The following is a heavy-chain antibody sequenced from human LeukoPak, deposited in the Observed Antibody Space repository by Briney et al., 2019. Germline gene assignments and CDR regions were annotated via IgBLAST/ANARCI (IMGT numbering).Heavy chain of an antibody. J-gene: IGHJ4*02. Sequence: PSETLSLTCTVSGGSISNYYWSWIRQSAGKGLEWIGRISASGNTNYNPSLKSRVTMSVDTSMNLFALKLSSVTAADTAVYYCARQGVATAIDYWGQGTLVTVSS. CDR3: ARQGVATAIDY. CDR2: ISASGNT. D-gene: IGHD2-21*02. V-gene: IGHV4-4*07. CDR1: GGSISNYY.